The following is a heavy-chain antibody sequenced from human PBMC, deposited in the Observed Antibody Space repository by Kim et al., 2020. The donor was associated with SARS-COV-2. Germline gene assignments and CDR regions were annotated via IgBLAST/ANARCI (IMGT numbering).Heavy chain of an antibody. J-gene: IGHJ4*02. CDR3: ARDANGGWYLIDY. D-gene: IGHD6-19*01. Sequence: YDAGSVEGRFTSSRDNAKISLYMEMNSLRDEDTAVYYCARDANGGWYLIDYWGQGTLVTVSS. V-gene: IGHV3-48*02.